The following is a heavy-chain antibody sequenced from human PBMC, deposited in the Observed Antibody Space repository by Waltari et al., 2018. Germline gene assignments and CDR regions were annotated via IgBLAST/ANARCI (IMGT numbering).Heavy chain of an antibody. V-gene: IGHV3-53*02. CDR3: ARENSGSYGEFDF. CDR1: GFSVISNY. D-gene: IGHD1-26*01. J-gene: IGHJ4*02. CDR2: IYSGGST. Sequence: EVQMVEIGGGLIQPGGSLRLSCAVSGFSVISNYMTWVRQPPGKGLGWVSYIYSGGSTYYADSVKGRFTISRNNSKNTLYLQMNNLRAEDTAVYYCARENSGSYGEFDFWGQGTLVTVSS.